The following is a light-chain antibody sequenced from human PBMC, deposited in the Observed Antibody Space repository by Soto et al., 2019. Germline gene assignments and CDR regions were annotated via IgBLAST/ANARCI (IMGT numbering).Light chain of an antibody. J-gene: IGKJ4*01. CDR2: DAS. CDR1: QSVSSY. V-gene: IGKV3-11*01. CDR3: QQRSNGPLT. Sequence: EIVLTQSPATLSLSPGEIATLSCRASQSVSSYLAWYQQKPGQVPRLLIYDASTRPTGIPARFSGSGSGTDFTLTISSLEPEDFAVYYCQQRSNGPLTFGGGTKVEIK.